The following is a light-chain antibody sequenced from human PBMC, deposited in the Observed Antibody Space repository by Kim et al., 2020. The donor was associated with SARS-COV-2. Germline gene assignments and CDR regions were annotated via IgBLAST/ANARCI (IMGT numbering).Light chain of an antibody. CDR2: DAS. V-gene: IGKV3-15*01. J-gene: IGKJ5*01. Sequence: VSPGGRATLSCRASQSFSTKLAWYQQKVGQAHRLLIYDASTRATDIPARFSGSGSGTEFTLTISSLQPEDVAVYYCQQYDIWPITFGQGTRLEIK. CDR3: QQYDIWPIT. CDR1: QSFSTK.